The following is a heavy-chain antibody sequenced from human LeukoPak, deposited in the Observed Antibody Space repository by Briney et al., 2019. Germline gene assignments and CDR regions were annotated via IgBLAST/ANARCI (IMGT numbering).Heavy chain of an antibody. CDR1: GYSISSSYY. J-gene: IGHJ4*02. CDR2: IYYSGST. Sequence: SETLSLTCTVSGYSISSSYYWGWIRQPPGKGLEWIGSIYYSGSTYYNPSLKSRVTISVDTSKNQFSLKLSSVTAADSAVYYCARDPSGYSYGHLDYWGQGTLVTVSS. D-gene: IGHD5-18*01. CDR3: ARDPSGYSYGHLDY. V-gene: IGHV4-38-2*02.